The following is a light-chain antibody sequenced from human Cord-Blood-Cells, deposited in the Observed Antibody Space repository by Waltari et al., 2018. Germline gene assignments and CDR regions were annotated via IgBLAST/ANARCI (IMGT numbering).Light chain of an antibody. CDR3: SSYAGSNNLV. Sequence: QSALTQPPSASGSPGQSVTISCTGTSSDVGGYKYVSWYQQHPAKAPKLMIYEVSKRPSGVPDRFSGSKSGHTASLTVSGLQAEDEADYYCSSYAGSNNLVFGGGTKLTVL. J-gene: IGLJ2*01. V-gene: IGLV2-8*01. CDR2: EVS. CDR1: SSDVGGYKY.